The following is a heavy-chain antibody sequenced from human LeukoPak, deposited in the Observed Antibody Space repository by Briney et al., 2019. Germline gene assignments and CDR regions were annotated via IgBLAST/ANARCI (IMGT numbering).Heavy chain of an antibody. CDR3: ARDKGRRPFDP. Sequence: PSETLSLTCTVSGGSISSSSYYWGWIRQPPGKGLEWIGSIYYSGSTYYNPSLKSRVTISVDTSKNQFSLKLSSVTAADTAVYYCARDKGRRPFDPWGQGTLVTVSS. V-gene: IGHV4-39*07. CDR1: GGSISSSSYY. CDR2: IYYSGST. J-gene: IGHJ5*02. D-gene: IGHD1-1*01.